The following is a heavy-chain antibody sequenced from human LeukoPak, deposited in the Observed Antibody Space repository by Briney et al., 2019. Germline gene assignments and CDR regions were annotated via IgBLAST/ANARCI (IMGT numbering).Heavy chain of an antibody. CDR1: GGSISSSSYY. CDR3: ASRAPDFWSGYYAYYFDY. Sequence: ETLSLTCTVSGGSISSSSYYWGWIRQPLGKGLEWIGSIYYSGSTYYNPSLKSRVTISVDTSKNQFSLKLSSVTAADTAVYYCASRAPDFWSGYYAYYFDYWGQGTLVTVSS. V-gene: IGHV4-39*01. J-gene: IGHJ4*02. CDR2: IYYSGST. D-gene: IGHD3-3*01.